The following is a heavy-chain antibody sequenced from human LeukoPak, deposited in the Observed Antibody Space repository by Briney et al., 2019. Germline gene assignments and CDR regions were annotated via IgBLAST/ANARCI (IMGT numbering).Heavy chain of an antibody. V-gene: IGHV5-51*01. CDR2: IYPGDSDT. CDR3: ARRVYGSGSYGDY. J-gene: IGHJ4*02. Sequence: GESLKISCKGSGYIFTSYWIGWVRQMPGKGLEWMGNIYPGDSDTRYSPSFQGQVTISADKTISTAYLQWSSLKASDTAMYYCARRVYGSGSYGDYWGQGTLVTVSS. D-gene: IGHD3-10*01. CDR1: GYIFTSYW.